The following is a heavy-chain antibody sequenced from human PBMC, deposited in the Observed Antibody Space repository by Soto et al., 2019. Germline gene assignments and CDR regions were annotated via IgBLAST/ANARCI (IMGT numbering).Heavy chain of an antibody. D-gene: IGHD3-22*01. CDR3: ASQHYYDSSGYYVVY. J-gene: IGHJ4*02. Sequence: PSETLSLTCTVSGGSISPYYWGWIRQPPGKGLEWIGNIHYSGSTYYDSSLKSRVTISVDTSKNQFSLKLSSVTAADTAVYYCASQHYYDSSGYYVVYWGQGTLVTVSS. CDR2: IHYSGST. CDR1: GGSISPYY. V-gene: IGHV4-59*04.